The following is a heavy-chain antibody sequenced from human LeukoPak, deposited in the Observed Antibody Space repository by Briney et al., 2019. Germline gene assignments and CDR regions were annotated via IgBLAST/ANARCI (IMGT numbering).Heavy chain of an antibody. Sequence: SETLSLTCTVSGGSISSYYWSWIRQPPGKGLEYIGYIYYSGTTNYNPSLKSRVTISVDTSKNQFSLKLSSVTAADTAVYYCARSSFGGWYLDYWGQGTLVTVSS. CDR1: GGSISSYY. D-gene: IGHD3-10*01. J-gene: IGHJ4*02. V-gene: IGHV4-59*01. CDR2: IYYSGTT. CDR3: ARSSFGGWYLDY.